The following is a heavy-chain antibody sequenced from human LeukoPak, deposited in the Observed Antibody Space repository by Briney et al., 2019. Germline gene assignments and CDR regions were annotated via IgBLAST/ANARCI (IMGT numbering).Heavy chain of an antibody. CDR2: ISGFGGST. Sequence: PGGSLRLSCAASGFTFSSYAMSWVRQAPGKGLEWVSAISGFGGSTYYADSVKGRFTISRDNSKNTLYLQMNSLRAEDTALYYCAKGSRDGYNYDAFDIWGQGTMVTVSP. J-gene: IGHJ3*02. CDR1: GFTFSSYA. V-gene: IGHV3-23*01. CDR3: AKGSRDGYNYDAFDI. D-gene: IGHD5-24*01.